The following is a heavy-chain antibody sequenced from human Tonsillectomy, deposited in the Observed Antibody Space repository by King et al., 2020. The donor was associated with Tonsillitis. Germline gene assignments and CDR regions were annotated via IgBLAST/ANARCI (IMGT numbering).Heavy chain of an antibody. V-gene: IGHV4-59*08. D-gene: IGHD3-3*01. CDR2: IYYSGST. Sequence: VQLQESGPGLVKPSETLSLTCTVSGGSISSYYWSWIRQPPGKGLEWIGYIYYSGSTNYNPSLKSRVTISLDTSKNQFSLELSSVTAADTAVYYCARHFNLEWLYLDVWGQGTTVTVSS. CDR1: GGSISSYY. CDR3: ARHFNLEWLYLDV. J-gene: IGHJ6*02.